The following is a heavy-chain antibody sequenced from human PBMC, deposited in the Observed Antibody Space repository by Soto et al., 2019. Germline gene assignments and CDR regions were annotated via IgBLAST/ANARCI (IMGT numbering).Heavy chain of an antibody. CDR2: ISAYNGNT. Sequence: QVQLVQSGAEVKKPGASVKVSCKASGYTFTSYGISWVRQAPGQGLEWMGWISAYNGNTNYAQKLQGRVTMTTDTSTSTGYMELRSLRSDDTAVYYCARDPPKGWFGELTFDYWGQGTLVTVSS. CDR3: ARDPPKGWFGELTFDY. V-gene: IGHV1-18*01. J-gene: IGHJ4*02. D-gene: IGHD3-10*01. CDR1: GYTFTSYG.